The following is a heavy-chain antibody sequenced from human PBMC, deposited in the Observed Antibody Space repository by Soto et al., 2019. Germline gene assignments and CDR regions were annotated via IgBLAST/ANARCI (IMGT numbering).Heavy chain of an antibody. D-gene: IGHD3-9*01. CDR1: GYTFTIYG. Sequence: ASVKVSCKASGYTFTIYGISWVLQAPGQGLEWMGWISAYNGNTNYAQKLQGRVTMTTDTSTSTAYMELRSLRSDDTAVYYCARGPESPYYDILTGYYKRDAFDIWGQGTMVTVSS. CDR3: ARGPESPYYDILTGYYKRDAFDI. V-gene: IGHV1-18*01. CDR2: ISAYNGNT. J-gene: IGHJ3*02.